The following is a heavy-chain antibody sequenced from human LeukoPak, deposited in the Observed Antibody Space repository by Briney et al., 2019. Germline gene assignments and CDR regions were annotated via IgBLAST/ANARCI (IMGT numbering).Heavy chain of an antibody. CDR1: GGTFTSYA. CDR2: IIPNLGIA. CDR3: AREVRGGVSWFDP. D-gene: IGHD3-10*01. Sequence: SVKVSSTASGGTFTSYAMRWVRQAPGQGGEGAGGIIPNLGIANYTQKFQGGDTITAAKSTSTAYMELTSLRSEDTAVYYCAREVRGGVSWFDPWGQGTLVTVSS. J-gene: IGHJ5*02. V-gene: IGHV1-69*10.